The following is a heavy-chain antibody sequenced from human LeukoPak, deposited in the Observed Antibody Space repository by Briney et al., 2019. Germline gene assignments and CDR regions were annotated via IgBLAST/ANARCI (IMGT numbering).Heavy chain of an antibody. D-gene: IGHD3-22*01. CDR2: ISSSSSTI. Sequence: GGSLRLSCAASGFTFSSYSMNWVRQAPGKGLEWVSYISSSSSTIYYADSVKGRFTISRDNAKNSLYLQMNSLRAEDTAVYYCARVADYYDSSGGAFDIWGQGTMATVSS. CDR3: ARVADYYDSSGGAFDI. J-gene: IGHJ3*02. CDR1: GFTFSSYS. V-gene: IGHV3-48*01.